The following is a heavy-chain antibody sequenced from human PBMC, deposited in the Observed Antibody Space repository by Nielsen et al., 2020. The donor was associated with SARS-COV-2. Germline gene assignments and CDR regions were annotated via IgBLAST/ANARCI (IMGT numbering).Heavy chain of an antibody. CDR1: GFPFDNYA. J-gene: IGHJ1*01. Sequence: SLKISCAASGFPFDNYAMHWVRRVPGKGLEWVSDISWNSVDIGYADSVKGRFTISRDNSKNTLYLQMNSLRAEDTAVYYCARDIPSSYGTEYFQHWGQGTLVTVSS. CDR3: ARDIPSSYGTEYFQH. V-gene: IGHV3-9*01. D-gene: IGHD3-10*01. CDR2: ISWNSVDI.